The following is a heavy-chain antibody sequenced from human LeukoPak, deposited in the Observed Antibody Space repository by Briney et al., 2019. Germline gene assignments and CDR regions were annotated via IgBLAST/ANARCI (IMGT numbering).Heavy chain of an antibody. D-gene: IGHD3-22*01. V-gene: IGHV1-2*02. CDR1: GYTFTGYY. CDR3: AASSGIVVVIQPTQYDY. CDR2: INPNSGGT. Sequence: ASVKVSCKASGYTFTGYYMHWVRQAPGQGLEWMGWINPNSGGTNYAQKFQGRVTMTRDTSISTAYMELSRLRSEDTAVYYCAASSGIVVVIQPTQYDYWGQGTLVTVSS. J-gene: IGHJ4*02.